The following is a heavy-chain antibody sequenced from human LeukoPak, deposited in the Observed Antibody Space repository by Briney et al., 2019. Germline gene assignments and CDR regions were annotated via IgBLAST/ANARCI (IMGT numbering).Heavy chain of an antibody. CDR1: EFTFSSYA. V-gene: IGHV3-30-3*01. J-gene: IGHJ4*02. CDR3: ARDYSSGWAYFDY. CDR2: ISYDGSNK. D-gene: IGHD6-19*01. Sequence: GGSLRLSCAASEFTFSSYAMHWVRQAPGKGLEWVAVISYDGSNKYYADSVKGRFTISRDNSKNTLYLQMNSLRAEDTAVYYCARDYSSGWAYFDYWGQGTLVTVSS.